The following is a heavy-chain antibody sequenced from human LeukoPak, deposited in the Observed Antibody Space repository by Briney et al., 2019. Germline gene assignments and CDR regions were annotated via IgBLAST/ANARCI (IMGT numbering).Heavy chain of an antibody. D-gene: IGHD6-19*01. CDR3: ARDSSYSTGWYDY. Sequence: SQTLSLTCAISGDTVSNNRDAWNWVRQSPSRGLEWLGRTYYRSQWHNDYAVSVISRITINADTSRNQSSLHLNSVTPDDTAVYYCARDSSYSTGWYDYWGQGILVTVSS. V-gene: IGHV6-1*01. CDR1: GDTVSNNRDA. J-gene: IGHJ4*02. CDR2: TYYRSQWHN.